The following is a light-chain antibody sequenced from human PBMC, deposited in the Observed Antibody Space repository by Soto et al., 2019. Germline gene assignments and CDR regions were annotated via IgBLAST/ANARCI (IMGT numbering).Light chain of an antibody. V-gene: IGLV3-21*04. Sequence: SYELTQPPSVSVAPGKTARLTWGGNNIGSKSVHWYQQKPGQAPALVIYYDSDRPSGIPERFSGSNSGNTATLTISRVEAGDEADYFCQVWDSSRDHYVFGIGTKLTVL. CDR1: NIGSKS. CDR2: YDS. J-gene: IGLJ1*01. CDR3: QVWDSSRDHYV.